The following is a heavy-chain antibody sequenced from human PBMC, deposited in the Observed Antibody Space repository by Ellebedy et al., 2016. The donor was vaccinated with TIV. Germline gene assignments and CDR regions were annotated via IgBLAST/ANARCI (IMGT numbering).Heavy chain of an antibody. CDR2: IKTDGSET. CDR1: GFSFSNFW. Sequence: PGGSLRLSCAAWGFSFSNFWMSWVRQAPGKGLEWVAHIKTDGSETSYVDSVKARFTIPRENAKNALFLQMDGLRVDDSAVYYCVGFGVFNLWGQGAPVTVSS. CDR3: VGFGVFNL. J-gene: IGHJ5*02. V-gene: IGHV3-7*01. D-gene: IGHD3-3*01.